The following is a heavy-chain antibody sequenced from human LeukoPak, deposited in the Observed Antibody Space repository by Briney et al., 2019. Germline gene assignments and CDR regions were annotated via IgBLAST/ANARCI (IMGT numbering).Heavy chain of an antibody. J-gene: IGHJ4*02. CDR3: ARESNWAYYFDY. Sequence: ASVKVSCKASGYTFTSYGMSWVRQAPGQGLEWMGWSSTYNTDTKYAQKFQGRVTMTTDTSTNTAYMELRDLRSDDTAVYYCARESNWAYYFDYWGQGTLV. D-gene: IGHD1-1*01. CDR2: SSTYNTDT. CDR1: GYTFTSYG. V-gene: IGHV1-18*01.